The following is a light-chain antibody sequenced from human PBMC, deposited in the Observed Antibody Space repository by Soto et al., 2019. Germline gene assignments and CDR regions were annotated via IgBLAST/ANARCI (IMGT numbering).Light chain of an antibody. CDR1: QGISGW. Sequence: IRMTHSPYSLSASVGDRVTITWRASQGISGWLAWYKQKPGKAPKFLSYDVSNLESGVPLRFRGSGSGTEFTLTISSLKPDDFETYYCQQYSTYPWTFGQGTKVDIK. CDR2: DVS. V-gene: IGKV1-5*01. CDR3: QQYSTYPWT. J-gene: IGKJ1*01.